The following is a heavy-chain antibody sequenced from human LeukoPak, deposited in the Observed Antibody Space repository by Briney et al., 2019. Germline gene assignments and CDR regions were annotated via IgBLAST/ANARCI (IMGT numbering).Heavy chain of an antibody. CDR1: GFTFDDYA. D-gene: IGHD2-15*01. V-gene: IGHV3-9*01. Sequence: GRSLRLSCAASGFTFDDYAMHWVRQAPGKGLEWVSGISWNSGSIGYADSVKGRFTISRDNAKNSLYLQMNSLRAEDTALYYCTKGIVHAFDIWGKVAIVTVSS. J-gene: IGHJ3*02. CDR3: TKGIVHAFDI. CDR2: ISWNSGSI.